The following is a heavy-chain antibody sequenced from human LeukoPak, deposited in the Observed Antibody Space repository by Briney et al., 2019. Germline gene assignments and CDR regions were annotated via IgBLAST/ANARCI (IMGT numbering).Heavy chain of an antibody. CDR2: ITSGGDYI. CDR1: RFTVSSNY. V-gene: IGHV3-21*01. CDR3: ARGHYDVLAASYKWTPDY. D-gene: IGHD3-9*01. Sequence: NPGGSLRLSCAASRFTVSSNYMGWVRQAPGKGLEWVSSITSGGDYIYYADSVKGRFTTSRDNAKNSLSLQLNSLRVEDTAVYYCARGHYDVLAASYKWTPDYWGQGTLVTVSS. J-gene: IGHJ4*02.